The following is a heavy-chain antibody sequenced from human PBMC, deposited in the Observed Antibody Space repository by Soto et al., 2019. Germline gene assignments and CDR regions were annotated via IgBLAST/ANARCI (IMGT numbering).Heavy chain of an antibody. V-gene: IGHV2-5*02. CDR2: IYWDDDK. CDR1: GFSLSTSGVG. CDR3: AHRRDYGDRFDY. J-gene: IGHJ4*02. Sequence: SGPTLVNPTQTLTLTCTFSGFSLSTSGVGVGWIRQPPGKALEWLAVIYWDDDKRYSPSLKSRLTITKDTSKNQVVLIMTNMDPVDTATYYCAHRRDYGDRFDYWGQGTLVTVS. D-gene: IGHD4-17*01.